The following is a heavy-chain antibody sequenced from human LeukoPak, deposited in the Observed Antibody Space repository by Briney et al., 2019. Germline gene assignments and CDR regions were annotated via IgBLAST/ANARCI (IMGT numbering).Heavy chain of an antibody. V-gene: IGHV4-4*07. D-gene: IGHD5-12*01. J-gene: IGHJ4*02. Sequence: SETLSLTCTVSGGSISSHYGSWTRQPAGKGLEWIGRIYTSGSTISHTSIKSRVTMSVDTAKSQFSLKLSSVTAADTAVYYCARGVNRPGSITVYYSYDSYFDYWGQGTLVTVSS. CDR1: GGSISSHY. CDR3: ARGVNRPGSITVYYSYDSYFDY. CDR2: IYTSGST.